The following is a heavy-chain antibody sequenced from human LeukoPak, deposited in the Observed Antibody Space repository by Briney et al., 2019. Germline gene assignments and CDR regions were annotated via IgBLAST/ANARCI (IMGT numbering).Heavy chain of an antibody. J-gene: IGHJ5*02. CDR1: GGSISSSSYY. D-gene: IGHD6-13*01. Sequence: SETLSLTCTVSGGSISSSSYYWGWIRQPPGKGLEWIGSIYYSGSTYYNPSLKSRVTISVDTSKNQFSLKLGSVTAADTAVYYCARDGRSSWYSGWFDPWGQGTLVTVSS. CDR3: ARDGRSSWYSGWFDP. V-gene: IGHV4-39*07. CDR2: IYYSGST.